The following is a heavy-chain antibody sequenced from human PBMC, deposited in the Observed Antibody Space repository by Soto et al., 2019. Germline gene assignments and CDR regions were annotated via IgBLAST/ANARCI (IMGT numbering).Heavy chain of an antibody. Sequence: SETLSLTCTVSGGSISSSGYYWGWIRQPPGKGLEWIGSIYYSGSTYYNPSLKSRVTISADTSKNQFSLKLNSLTAADTAMYYCAIGAYSGYGYFDYWGQGTLVTVSS. CDR3: AIGAYSGYGYFDY. D-gene: IGHD5-12*01. V-gene: IGHV4-39*01. CDR1: GGSISSSGYY. J-gene: IGHJ4*02. CDR2: IYYSGST.